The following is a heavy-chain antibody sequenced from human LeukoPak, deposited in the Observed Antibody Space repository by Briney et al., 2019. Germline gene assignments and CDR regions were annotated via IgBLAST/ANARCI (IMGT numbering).Heavy chain of an antibody. CDR1: GFTFSSYG. V-gene: IGHV3-30*02. CDR2: IRYDGSNK. D-gene: IGHD1-26*01. J-gene: IGHJ3*02. CDR3: ASRGRGATHDAFDI. Sequence: PGGSLRLSCAASGFTFSSYGMHWVRQAPGKGLEWVAFIRYDGSNKYYADSVKGRFTISRDNSKNTLYLQMNSLRAEDTAVYYCASRGRGATHDAFDIWGQGTMVTVSS.